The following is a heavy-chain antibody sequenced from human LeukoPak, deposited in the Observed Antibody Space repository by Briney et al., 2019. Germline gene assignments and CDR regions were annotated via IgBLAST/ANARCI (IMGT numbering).Heavy chain of an antibody. D-gene: IGHD6-19*01. CDR2: INPNSGGT. Sequence: GASVKVSCKASGYTFTGYYTHWVRQAPGQGLEWMGWINPNSGGTNYAQKFQGRVTMTRDTSISTAYMELSRLRSDDTAVYYCARDPGEHIAVAVYYFDYWGQGTLVTVSS. CDR1: GYTFTGYY. CDR3: ARDPGEHIAVAVYYFDY. J-gene: IGHJ4*02. V-gene: IGHV1-2*02.